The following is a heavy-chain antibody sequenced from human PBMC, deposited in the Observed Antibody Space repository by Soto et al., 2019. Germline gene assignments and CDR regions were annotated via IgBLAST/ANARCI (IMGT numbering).Heavy chain of an antibody. CDR1: GFTFSNAW. CDR3: TTLHCSGGSCYSWSYYYYYMDV. J-gene: IGHJ6*03. CDR2: IKSKTDGGTT. Sequence: GGSLRLSCAASGFTFSNAWMSWVRQAPGKGLEWVGRIKSKTDGGTTDYAAPGKGRFTISKDDSKNTLYLQMNSLKTEDTAVYYCTTLHCSGGSCYSWSYYYYYMDVWGKGTTVTVSS. D-gene: IGHD2-15*01. V-gene: IGHV3-15*01.